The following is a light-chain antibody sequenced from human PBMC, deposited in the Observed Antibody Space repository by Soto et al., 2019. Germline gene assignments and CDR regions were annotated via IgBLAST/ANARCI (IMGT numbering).Light chain of an antibody. CDR2: LAS. CDR3: QYLNSFPLT. Sequence: IQLTQSPSSLSASVGDRVTITCRASQGISNYLAWYQQKPGRAPKLLIYLASTLQGGVPSRFSGSGSGTDFSLTISSLQPEDVATYYCQYLNSFPLTFGGWTKVEIK. V-gene: IGKV1-9*01. J-gene: IGKJ4*01. CDR1: QGISNY.